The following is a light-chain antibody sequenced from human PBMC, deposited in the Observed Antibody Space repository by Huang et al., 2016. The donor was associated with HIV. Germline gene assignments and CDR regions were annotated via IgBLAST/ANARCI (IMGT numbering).Light chain of an antibody. Sequence: ETVLTQSQATLSLSPGERATLSCRASQSVNSYLAWYQQKPGQTPRLLIYDASNRATGIPARFSGSGSGTDFTLTISSLEPEDFAVYYCQQRKYWPPITFGQGTRLEIK. CDR2: DAS. V-gene: IGKV3-11*01. CDR3: QQRKYWPPIT. CDR1: QSVNSY. J-gene: IGKJ5*01.